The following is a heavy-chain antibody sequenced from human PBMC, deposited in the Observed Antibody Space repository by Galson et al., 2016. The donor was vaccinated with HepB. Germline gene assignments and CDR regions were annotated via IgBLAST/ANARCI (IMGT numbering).Heavy chain of an antibody. CDR3: AKDRHLDYYDSSGYPTWFDY. V-gene: IGHV3-23*01. D-gene: IGHD3-22*01. J-gene: IGHJ4*02. CDR1: GFTFSDYV. Sequence: SLRLSCAVSGFTFSDYVMNWVRQAPGKGLEWVSLISVSGGSTYYADSVKGRFTISRDNSKSTLYLQMSSLRAEDTAVYYCAKDRHLDYYDSSGYPTWFDYWGQGTLVTVSS. CDR2: ISVSGGST.